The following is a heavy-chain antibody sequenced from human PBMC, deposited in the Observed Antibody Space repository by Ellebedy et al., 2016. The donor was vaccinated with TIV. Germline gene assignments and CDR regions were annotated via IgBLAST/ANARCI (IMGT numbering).Heavy chain of an antibody. D-gene: IGHD1-1*01. V-gene: IGHV3-33*03. CDR2: IWYDGSIK. Sequence: PGGSLRLSCAASGLTFSRYGMHLIRQAPDKALEWVAVIWYDGSIKYLADFVKGRFTISRDNAKNTLYLQMNSLKAEDTAMYYCSTLSDTGYWGHGTLVTVSS. CDR3: STLSDTGY. J-gene: IGHJ4*01. CDR1: GLTFSRYG.